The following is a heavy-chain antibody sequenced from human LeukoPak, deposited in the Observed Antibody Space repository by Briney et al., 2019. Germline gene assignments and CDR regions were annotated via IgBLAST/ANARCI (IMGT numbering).Heavy chain of an antibody. CDR2: INAGNGNT. CDR1: GYTFTSYG. Sequence: GASVKVSCKASGYTFTSYGISWVRQAPGQRLEWMGWINAGNGNTKYSQKFQDSVTITRDTSASTAYMELSSLRSEDTAVYYCAREGKQQPSYYYGMDVWGQGTTVTVSS. D-gene: IGHD6-13*01. V-gene: IGHV1-3*01. CDR3: AREGKQQPSYYYGMDV. J-gene: IGHJ6*02.